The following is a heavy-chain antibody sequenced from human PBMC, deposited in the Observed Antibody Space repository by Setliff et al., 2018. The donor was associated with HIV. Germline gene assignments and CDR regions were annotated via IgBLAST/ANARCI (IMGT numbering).Heavy chain of an antibody. CDR2: IYYSGST. D-gene: IGHD5-18*01. CDR1: GGSISSSDYY. Sequence: NPSETLSLTCTVSGGSISSSDYYWGWIRQPPGKGLEWIGSIYYSGSTYYNPSLKSRVTISVDTSKNQFSLRLSSVTAADTAVYYCARVPSAHAAMVTTDYWGQGTLVTVSS. J-gene: IGHJ4*02. CDR3: ARVPSAHAAMVTTDY. V-gene: IGHV4-39*07.